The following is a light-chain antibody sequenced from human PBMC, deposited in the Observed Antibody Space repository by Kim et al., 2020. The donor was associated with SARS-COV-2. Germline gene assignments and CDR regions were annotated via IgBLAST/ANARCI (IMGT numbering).Light chain of an antibody. CDR1: QSIRSSY. CDR3: QQYGSSPYT. CDR2: GTS. Sequence: LSPGRSATLSCRASQSIRSSYLAWYQQRPGQAPRLLIYGTSSRATGIPDRFSGSGSGTDFTLIITRLEPEDSAVYYCQQYGSSPYTFGQGAKLEI. J-gene: IGKJ2*01. V-gene: IGKV3-20*01.